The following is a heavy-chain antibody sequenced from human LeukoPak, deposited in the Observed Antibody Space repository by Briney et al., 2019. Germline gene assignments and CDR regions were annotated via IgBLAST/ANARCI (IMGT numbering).Heavy chain of an antibody. CDR1: GGSFSGYY. V-gene: IGHV4-34*01. J-gene: IGHJ4*02. D-gene: IGHD2-15*01. CDR2: INHSGST. CDR3: ARGGPRSEAFIVVVVAATHRQFDY. Sequence: SETLSLTCAVYGGSFSGYYWSWIRQPPGKGLEWIGEINHSGSTNYNPSLKSRVTISVDTSKNQFSLKLSSVTAADTAVYYCARGGPRSEAFIVVVVAATHRQFDYWGQGTLVTVSS.